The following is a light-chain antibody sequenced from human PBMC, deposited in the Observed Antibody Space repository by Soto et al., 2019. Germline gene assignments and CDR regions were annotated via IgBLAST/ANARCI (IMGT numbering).Light chain of an antibody. V-gene: IGKV1-8*01. Sequence: AIRMTQSPSSFSASTGDRVTITCRASQGVSNYLAWYQQKPGKAPKLLIYAASTLQSGVPSTFSGSGSGTDFTLTISRLQSEDFANCYCQQYFSYPVTYGPGTKVDIK. CDR2: AAS. J-gene: IGKJ3*01. CDR1: QGVSNY. CDR3: QQYFSYPVT.